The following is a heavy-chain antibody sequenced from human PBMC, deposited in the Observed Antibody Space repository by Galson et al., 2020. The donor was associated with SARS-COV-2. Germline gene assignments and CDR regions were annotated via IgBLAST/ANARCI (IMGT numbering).Heavy chain of an antibody. CDR1: GLTFSSYW. Sequence: TGGSLRLSCAASGLTFSSYWMTWVRQAAGKGLKWVANINQDGSEKNYVDSVKGRLTISRDNAKNSLYLQMNSLRAEDTAVYHCARGYRGTWNYYFYGMDVWGQGTTVTVSS. V-gene: IGHV3-7*01. CDR2: INQDGSEK. D-gene: IGHD5-12*01. J-gene: IGHJ6*02. CDR3: ARGYRGTWNYYFYGMDV.